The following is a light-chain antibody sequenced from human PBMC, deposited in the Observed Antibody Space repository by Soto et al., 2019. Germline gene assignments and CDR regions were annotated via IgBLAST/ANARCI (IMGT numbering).Light chain of an antibody. Sequence: DIVMTQSTDSLAVSLGERATIKCKSSQSVLYSSNNKNYLAWYQQKPGQPPKLLIYWASTRESGVPDRFSGSGSGTDFTLTISSLQAEDVAVYYCQQYYSTPLTFGGGTKVDIK. V-gene: IGKV4-1*01. J-gene: IGKJ4*01. CDR1: QSVLYSSNNKNY. CDR2: WAS. CDR3: QQYYSTPLT.